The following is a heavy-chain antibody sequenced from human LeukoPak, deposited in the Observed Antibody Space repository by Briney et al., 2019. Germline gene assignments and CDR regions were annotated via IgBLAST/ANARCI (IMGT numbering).Heavy chain of an antibody. CDR3: ARDSYNWNYLDY. Sequence: WVRQPPGKGLEWIGEIYHSGSTNYNPSLKSRVTISVDKSKNQFSLKLSSVTAADTAVYYCARDSYNWNYLDYWGQGTLVTVSS. V-gene: IGHV4-4*02. J-gene: IGHJ4*02. D-gene: IGHD1-20*01. CDR2: IYHSGST.